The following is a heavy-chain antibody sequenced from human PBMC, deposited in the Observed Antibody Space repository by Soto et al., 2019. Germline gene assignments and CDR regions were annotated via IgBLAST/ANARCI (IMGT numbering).Heavy chain of an antibody. J-gene: IGHJ4*02. Sequence: ASVKVSCKASGNTFTGYYIHWVRQAPGQGLEWMGWINPNNDGTTYGEKFQGRVTMTRDTSTSTAYMELSRLRSDDTAVYYCARDLGGSRDSWGQGTMVTVSS. CDR1: GNTFTGYY. V-gene: IGHV1-2*02. CDR3: ARDLGGSRDS. CDR2: INPNNDGT. D-gene: IGHD1-26*01.